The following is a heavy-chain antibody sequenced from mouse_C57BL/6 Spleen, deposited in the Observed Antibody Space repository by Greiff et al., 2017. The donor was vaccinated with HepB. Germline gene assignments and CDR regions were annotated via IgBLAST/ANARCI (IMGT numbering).Heavy chain of an antibody. CDR2: IDPSDSYT. Sequence: QVQLQQPGAELVRPGTSVKLSCKASGYTFTSYWMHWVKQRPGQGLEWIGVIDPSDSYTNYNQKFKGKATLTVDTSSSKAYMQLSSLTSEDSAVYYCERPSYGSIYDYYAMDYWGQGTSVTVSS. V-gene: IGHV1-59*01. J-gene: IGHJ4*01. CDR3: ERPSYGSIYDYYAMDY. CDR1: GYTFTSYW. D-gene: IGHD1-1*01.